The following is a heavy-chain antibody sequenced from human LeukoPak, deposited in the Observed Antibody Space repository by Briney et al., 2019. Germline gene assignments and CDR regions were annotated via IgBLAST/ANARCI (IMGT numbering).Heavy chain of an antibody. CDR3: ARVGVDYSGNIIKYFFDY. CDR1: GGSISNYY. D-gene: IGHD4-23*01. Sequence: SETLSLTCTVSGGSISNYYWSWIRQPAGKGLEWIGRIYTSGSSNYNPSLKSRVTISVDTSKNQFSLKLSPVTAADTAVYYCARVGVDYSGNIIKYFFDYWGQGTLVTVSS. CDR2: IYTSGSS. J-gene: IGHJ4*02. V-gene: IGHV4-4*07.